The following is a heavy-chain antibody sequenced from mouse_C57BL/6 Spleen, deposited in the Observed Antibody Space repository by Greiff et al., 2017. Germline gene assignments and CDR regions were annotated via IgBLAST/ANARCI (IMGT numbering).Heavy chain of an antibody. D-gene: IGHD4-1*01. J-gene: IGHJ2*01. V-gene: IGHV5-6*01. CDR3: ARQLGRYFGY. CDR1: GFTFSSYG. CDR2: ISSGGSYT. Sequence: EVKLVESGADLVKPGGSLKLSCAASGFTFSSYGMSWVRQTPDKRLEWVATISSGGSYTYYPDSVKGRFTISRDKAKNTLYLHMSSLKSEDTAMYYCARQLGRYFGYWGQGTTLTVSS.